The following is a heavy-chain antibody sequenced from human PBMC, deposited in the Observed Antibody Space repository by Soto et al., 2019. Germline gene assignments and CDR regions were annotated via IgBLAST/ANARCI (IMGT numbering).Heavy chain of an antibody. D-gene: IGHD6-6*01. CDR2: IYYSGST. Sequence: PSETLSLTCTFSCGSIISYYWSWVRQPPGKGLEWIGYIYYSGSTNYNPSLKSRVTISVDTSKNQFSLKLSSVTTADTAVYYCARNIAARPYYFDYWGQGTLVTVSS. J-gene: IGHJ4*02. V-gene: IGHV4-59*01. CDR3: ARNIAARPYYFDY. CDR1: CGSIISYY.